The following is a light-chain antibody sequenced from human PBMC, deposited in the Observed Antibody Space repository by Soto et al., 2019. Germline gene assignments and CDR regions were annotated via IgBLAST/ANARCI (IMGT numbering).Light chain of an antibody. CDR3: QQYGSSLWT. CDR2: GAS. CDR1: QSVSSSY. J-gene: IGKJ1*01. V-gene: IGKV3-20*01. Sequence: EIVLTQSPGTPSLSPVERATLSCRASQSVSSSYLAWYQQEPGQAPRLLIYGASSRATGIPDRFSGSGSGTDFTLTISRLEPEDFAVYYCQQYGSSLWTFGQGTKVDIK.